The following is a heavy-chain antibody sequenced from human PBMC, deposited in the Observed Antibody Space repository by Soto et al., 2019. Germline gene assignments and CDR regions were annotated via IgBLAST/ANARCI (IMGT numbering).Heavy chain of an antibody. V-gene: IGHV3-33*01. Sequence: QVQLVESGGGVVQPGRSLRLSCAASGFTFSNHGMHWVRQAPGKGLEWVARIYYDGSSEFYADSVKGRFTIAIDSSKKPLYLQMNSLRAEDTAVYYCARGRGSGSFYQLDYWGQGTLVTVSP. D-gene: IGHD1-26*01. CDR3: ARGRGSGSFYQLDY. J-gene: IGHJ4*02. CDR2: IYYDGSSE. CDR1: GFTFSNHG.